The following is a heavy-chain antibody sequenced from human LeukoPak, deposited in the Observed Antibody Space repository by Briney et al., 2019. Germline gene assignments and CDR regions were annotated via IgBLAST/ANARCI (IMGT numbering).Heavy chain of an antibody. CDR2: IYYSGST. V-gene: IGHV4-59*12. Sequence: SETLSLTCTVSGGSISSYYWSWIRQPPGKGLEWIGYIYYSGSTNYNPSLKSRVTISVDTSKNQFSLRLSSVTTADTAVYYCARAPTVTDWFDPWGQGTLVTVSS. D-gene: IGHD4-17*01. J-gene: IGHJ5*02. CDR1: GGSISSYY. CDR3: ARAPTVTDWFDP.